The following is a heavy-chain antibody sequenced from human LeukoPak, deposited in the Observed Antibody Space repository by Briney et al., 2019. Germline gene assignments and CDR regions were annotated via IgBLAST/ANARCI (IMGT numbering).Heavy chain of an antibody. J-gene: IGHJ4*02. CDR3: AKDWSVAGTRLWDY. CDR1: GFTFSSYS. V-gene: IGHV3-21*01. Sequence: PGGSLRLSCAASGFTFSSYSMNWVRQAPGKGLEWVSSISSSSSYIYYADSVKGRFTISRDNSKNTLYLQMNSLRAEDTAVYYCAKDWSVAGTRLWDYWGQGTLVTVSS. D-gene: IGHD6-19*01. CDR2: ISSSSSYI.